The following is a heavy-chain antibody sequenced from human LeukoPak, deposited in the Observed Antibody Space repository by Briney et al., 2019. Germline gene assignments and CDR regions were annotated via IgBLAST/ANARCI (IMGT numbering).Heavy chain of an antibody. V-gene: IGHV1-18*01. J-gene: IGHJ4*01. D-gene: IGHD2-2*01. CDR2: INVYSGST. CDR3: VFGECSSTSCYPRRDY. CDR1: GYRFTTYG. Sequence: ASVKVSCKASGYRFTTYGISWVRQAPGQGLEWMAWINVYSGSTEYKADLQGRLTVAPETSTTTAYMELRSLRSDDTAVYYCVFGECSSTSCYPRRDYWGHGTLVTVSS.